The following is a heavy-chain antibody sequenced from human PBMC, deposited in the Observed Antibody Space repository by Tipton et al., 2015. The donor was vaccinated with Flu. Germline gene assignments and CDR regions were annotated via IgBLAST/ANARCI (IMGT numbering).Heavy chain of an antibody. V-gene: IGHV3-11*01. CDR2: IVGSGSTV. Sequence: SLRLSCAASGFTFSDYYMNWIRQSPGKGLEWISNIVGSGSTVSYADSVKGRFTISRDNAKNSLYLQMNSLRLDDTAVYYCAKGHYYDSRNWGQGTLVTVSS. D-gene: IGHD3-16*01. CDR3: AKGHYYDSRN. J-gene: IGHJ4*02. CDR1: GFTFSDYY.